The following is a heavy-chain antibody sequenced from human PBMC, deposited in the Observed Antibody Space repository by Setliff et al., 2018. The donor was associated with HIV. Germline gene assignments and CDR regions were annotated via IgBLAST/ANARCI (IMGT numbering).Heavy chain of an antibody. Sequence: ASVKVSCKTSGHPFSNYDIIWVRRANGQGLEWMGRMNPNSGATGYAQKFKDRFIMTRDTSISTAYMELSSLTSEDTAVYYCASGKGVRGVVIRGGLDVWGKGTTVTVSS. CDR2: MNPNSGAT. J-gene: IGHJ6*04. CDR3: ASGKGVRGVVIRGGLDV. D-gene: IGHD3-10*01. V-gene: IGHV1-8*01. CDR1: GHPFSNYD.